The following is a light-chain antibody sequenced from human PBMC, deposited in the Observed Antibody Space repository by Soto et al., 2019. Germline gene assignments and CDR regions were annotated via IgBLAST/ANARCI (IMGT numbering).Light chain of an antibody. CDR3: QQSYSRPRA. V-gene: IGKV1-39*01. CDR2: AAS. Sequence: DLQMTQSPSSLSASVGDRVTITCRASQSISTYLNWYQVKPGTAPKLLIYAASNLQSGVPSRFSGGGSGTDFTLTISNLQPEDFATYFCQQSYSRPRAFGQGTKVEIK. CDR1: QSISTY. J-gene: IGKJ1*01.